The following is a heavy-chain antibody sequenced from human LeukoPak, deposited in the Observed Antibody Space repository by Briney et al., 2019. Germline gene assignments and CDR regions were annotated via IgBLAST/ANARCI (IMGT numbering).Heavy chain of an antibody. Sequence: PGGSLRLSCAASGFTFSDYYMSWIRQAPGKGLEWVSYISSNGNTVYYADSVKGRFTISRDNAKNSLFLQMNSLRVEDTAVYYCASTAVVANDHWGQGTLVTVSS. D-gene: IGHD2-15*01. CDR2: ISSNGNTV. V-gene: IGHV3-11*01. CDR3: ASTAVVANDH. CDR1: GFTFSDYY. J-gene: IGHJ4*02.